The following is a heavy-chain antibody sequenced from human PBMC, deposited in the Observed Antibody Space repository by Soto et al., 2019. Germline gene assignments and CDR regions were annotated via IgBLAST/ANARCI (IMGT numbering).Heavy chain of an antibody. D-gene: IGHD3-16*01. Sequence: QVQLVQSGAEEKKPGASVKVSCKASGYTFTSYAMHWVRQAPGQRLEWMGWINAGNGNTKYSQKFQGRVTITRDTSASTAYMELSSLRSEDTAVYYCARAVGGLTSNLDYWGQGTLVTVSS. V-gene: IGHV1-3*05. J-gene: IGHJ4*02. CDR3: ARAVGGLTSNLDY. CDR1: GYTFTSYA. CDR2: INAGNGNT.